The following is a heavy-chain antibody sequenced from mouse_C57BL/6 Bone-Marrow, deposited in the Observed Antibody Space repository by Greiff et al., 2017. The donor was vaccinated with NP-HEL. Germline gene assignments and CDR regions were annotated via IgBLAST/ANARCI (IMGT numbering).Heavy chain of an antibody. CDR3: AGWNWDDY. Sequence: QVQLQQPGAELVKPGASVKLSCKASGYTFTSYWMQWVKQRPGQGLEWIGEIDPSDSYTNYNQKFKGKATLTVDTSSSTAYMHLSSLTSEDSAVEYCAGWNWDDYWGQGTTLTVSS. D-gene: IGHD4-1*01. V-gene: IGHV1-50*01. CDR2: IDPSDSYT. J-gene: IGHJ2*01. CDR1: GYTFTSYW.